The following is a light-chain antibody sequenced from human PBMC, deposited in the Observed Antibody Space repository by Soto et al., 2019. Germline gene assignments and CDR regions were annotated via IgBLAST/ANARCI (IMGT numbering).Light chain of an antibody. CDR2: GAS. Sequence: EIVLTQSPGTLSLSPGERVTLSCRASQSVSSSYLAWYQQKPGQAPRLLIYGASSRATGIPDRFSGSGSGTDFTVNITRLEPGDFAVYYCQHYRTSFGGGTKVEIK. CDR1: QSVSSSY. CDR3: QHYRTS. V-gene: IGKV3-20*01. J-gene: IGKJ4*01.